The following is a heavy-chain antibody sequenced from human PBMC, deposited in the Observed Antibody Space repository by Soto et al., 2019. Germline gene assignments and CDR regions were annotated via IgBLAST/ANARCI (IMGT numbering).Heavy chain of an antibody. J-gene: IGHJ6*02. Sequence: SDTLSLTCTVAGCSISSCYWSWIRKPPGKGLEWIGYIYYSGSTNYNPSLKSRVTISVDTSKNQFSLKLSSVTAADTAVYYCARDIMGNNYYYYGMDVWGQGTTVP. CDR3: ARDIMGNNYYYYGMDV. CDR1: GCSISSCY. D-gene: IGHD2-8*01. V-gene: IGHV4-59*01. CDR2: IYYSGST.